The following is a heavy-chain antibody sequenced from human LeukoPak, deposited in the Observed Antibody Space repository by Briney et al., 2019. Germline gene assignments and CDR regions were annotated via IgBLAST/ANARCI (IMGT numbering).Heavy chain of an antibody. V-gene: IGHV3-21*01. CDR1: GFTFSSYS. D-gene: IGHD6-6*01. CDR3: ARDCFGCSSSIDN. Sequence: GGSLRLSCAASGFTFSSYSMNWVRQAPGKGLEWVSSISSSSSYIYYADSVKGRFTISRDNAKNSLYLQMNSLRAEDTAVYYCARDCFGCSSSIDNWGQGTLVTVSS. CDR2: ISSSSSYI. J-gene: IGHJ4*02.